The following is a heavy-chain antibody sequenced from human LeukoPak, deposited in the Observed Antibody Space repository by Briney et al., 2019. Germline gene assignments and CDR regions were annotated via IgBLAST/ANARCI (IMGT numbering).Heavy chain of an antibody. CDR3: ARDRIKWELLGYFDY. Sequence: GGSLRLSCAASGFTFSSYWMSWVRQAPGKGLEWVANINQDGSEKYYVDSVKGRFTISRDNAKNSLYLQMNSLRAEDTAVYYCARDRIKWELLGYFDYWGQGTLVSVSS. J-gene: IGHJ4*02. CDR1: GFTFSSYW. V-gene: IGHV3-7*01. D-gene: IGHD1-26*01. CDR2: INQDGSEK.